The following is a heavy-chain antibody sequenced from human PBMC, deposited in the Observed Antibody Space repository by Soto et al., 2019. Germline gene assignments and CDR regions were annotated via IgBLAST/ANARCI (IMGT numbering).Heavy chain of an antibody. CDR1: GFTFDDYA. V-gene: IGHV3-9*01. D-gene: IGHD2-15*01. CDR2: ISWNSNII. CDR3: AKGGPDGFCSGGRCYFDY. J-gene: IGHJ4*02. Sequence: EVQLVESGGGLVQPGRSLRLSCAASGFTFDDYAMHWVRRVPGKGLEWVSSISWNSNIIGYADSVKGRFTISRDHAKTSLYLQMNSLRPEDTALYYCAKGGPDGFCSGGRCYFDYWGQGTLVTVSS.